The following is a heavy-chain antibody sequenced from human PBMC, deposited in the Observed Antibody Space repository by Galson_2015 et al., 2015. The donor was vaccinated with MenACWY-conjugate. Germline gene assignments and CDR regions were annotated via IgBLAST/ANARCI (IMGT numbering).Heavy chain of an antibody. Sequence: SLRLSCAASGFTFSSYSMNWVRQAPGKGLEWVSYISSSSSTIYYADSVKGRFTISRDNAKNSLYLQMNSLRDEDTAVYYCARDTRAIVVVVAAPNWFDPWGQGTLVTVSS. CDR3: ARDTRAIVVVVAAPNWFDP. J-gene: IGHJ5*02. CDR1: GFTFSSYS. D-gene: IGHD2-15*01. V-gene: IGHV3-48*02. CDR2: ISSSSSTI.